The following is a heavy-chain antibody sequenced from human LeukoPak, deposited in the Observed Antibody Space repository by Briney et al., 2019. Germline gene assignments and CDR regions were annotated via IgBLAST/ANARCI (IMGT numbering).Heavy chain of an antibody. CDR1: GGSISSYY. CDR2: IYYSGST. J-gene: IGHJ5*02. D-gene: IGHD3-3*01. CDR3: ARRSGYYLNWFDP. Sequence: SETLSLTCTVSGGSISSYYWSWIRQPPGKGLEWIGYIYYSGSTNYNPSLKSRVTISVDTSKNQFSLKLSSVTAADTAVYYCARRSGYYLNWFDPWGQGTPVTVSS. V-gene: IGHV4-59*08.